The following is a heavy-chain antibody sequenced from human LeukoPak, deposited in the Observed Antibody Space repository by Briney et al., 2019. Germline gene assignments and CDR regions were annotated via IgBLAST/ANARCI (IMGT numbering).Heavy chain of an antibody. J-gene: IGHJ4*02. CDR3: ARGGSLAVAPHQYYFDY. V-gene: IGHV1-18*01. Sequence: ASVKVSCKASGYTFTNYHIAWVRQAPGQGLEWMGWVSTNDGNTVYAQRLQGRVTMTTDTSTSVAYMELRSLTSDDTAVYYCARGGSLAVAPHQYYFDYWGQGTLVTVSS. D-gene: IGHD6-19*01. CDR2: VSTNDGNT. CDR1: GYTFTNYH.